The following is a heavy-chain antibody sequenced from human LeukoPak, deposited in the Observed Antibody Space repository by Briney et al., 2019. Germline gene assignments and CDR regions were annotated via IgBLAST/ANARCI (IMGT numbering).Heavy chain of an antibody. CDR1: GFTFSNYW. CDR3: VRDYQFIQEV. Sequence: PGGSLRLSCVASGFTFSNYWMLWVHQAPGKGRMWVSLISTDGKSTRYAESVKGRFTISRDNAKNALYLQMDILRVEDTALYFCVRDYQFIQEVWGQGTTVTVSS. D-gene: IGHD2-2*01. CDR2: ISTDGKST. V-gene: IGHV3-74*01. J-gene: IGHJ6*02.